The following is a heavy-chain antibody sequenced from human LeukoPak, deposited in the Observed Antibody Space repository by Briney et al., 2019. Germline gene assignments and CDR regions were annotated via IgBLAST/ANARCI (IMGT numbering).Heavy chain of an antibody. J-gene: IGHJ4*02. Sequence: ASVKVSCKASGSTFTDYYMHWVRQAPGQGLEWMGWINPNSGGTNFAQKFQGRVTMTRDTSISTAYMELNRLRSDDTAVYYCARARARGIQLWLGYFDYWGQGTLVTVSS. V-gene: IGHV1-2*02. D-gene: IGHD5-18*01. CDR3: ARARARGIQLWLGYFDY. CDR1: GSTFTDYY. CDR2: INPNSGGT.